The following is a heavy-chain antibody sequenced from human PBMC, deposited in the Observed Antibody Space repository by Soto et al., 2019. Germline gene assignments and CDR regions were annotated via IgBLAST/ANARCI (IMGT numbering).Heavy chain of an antibody. V-gene: IGHV3-53*01. Sequence: GGSLRLSCAASGFTVSSNYMSWVRQAPGKGLEWVSLIYSGGSTYYADSVKGRFTISRDNSKNTLYLQMSSLRAEDTAVYYCARGYSSSWYVGLGYWGQGTLVSVSS. CDR1: GFTVSSNY. D-gene: IGHD6-13*01. J-gene: IGHJ4*02. CDR3: ARGYSSSWYVGLGY. CDR2: IYSGGST.